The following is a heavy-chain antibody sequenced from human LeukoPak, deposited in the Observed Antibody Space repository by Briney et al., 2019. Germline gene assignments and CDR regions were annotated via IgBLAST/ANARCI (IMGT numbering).Heavy chain of an antibody. CDR2: IYYSGST. Sequence: SETLSLTCTVSGGSISSSYWNWIRQPPGKGLEWIGYIYYSGSTKYNFSLKSRVTISVDRSKNQFSLELTSVTAADTAVYYCARDPGRWQQLGYFDYWGQGTLVTVSS. D-gene: IGHD5-24*01. J-gene: IGHJ4*02. CDR3: ARDPGRWQQLGYFDY. V-gene: IGHV4-59*01. CDR1: GGSISSSY.